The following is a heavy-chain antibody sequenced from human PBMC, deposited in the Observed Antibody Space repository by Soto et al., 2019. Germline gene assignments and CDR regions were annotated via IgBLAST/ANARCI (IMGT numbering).Heavy chain of an antibody. Sequence: SETLSLTCTVSGGSISSDYWSWIRQPPGKGLEWIGYISYSGNTNYNPSLKSLVTISVDTSKKQFSLKLRSVTAADTAVYYCASSSLYGMDVWGQGTTVTVSS. J-gene: IGHJ6*02. V-gene: IGHV4-59*01. CDR1: GGSISSDY. CDR2: ISYSGNT. CDR3: ASSSLYGMDV.